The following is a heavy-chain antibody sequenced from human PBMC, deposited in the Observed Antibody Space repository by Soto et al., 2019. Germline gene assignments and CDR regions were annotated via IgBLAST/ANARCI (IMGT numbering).Heavy chain of an antibody. D-gene: IGHD4-17*01. Sequence: QVQLVQSGAEVKKPGASVKVSCKASGYTFTSYDTNWVRQATGQGLEWMGWMNPNSGNTGYAQKFQGRATMTRHTSISTAYMEMSSLRSEDTAVYSCARTLYGDNVDYWCQGTLVTVSS. V-gene: IGHV1-8*01. CDR2: MNPNSGNT. CDR1: GYTFTSYD. J-gene: IGHJ4*02. CDR3: ARTLYGDNVDY.